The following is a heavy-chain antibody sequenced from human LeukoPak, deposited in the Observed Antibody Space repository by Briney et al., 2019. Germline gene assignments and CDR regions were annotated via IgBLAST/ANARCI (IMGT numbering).Heavy chain of an antibody. CDR3: ATTTYFSGSGSFYSY. Sequence: GGSLRLSCAASGFSFSSNWMHWVRQVPGKGLVWVSRINSDGSVINYADSVKGRFTISRDNARNTLYLQMSGPGGEDTAVYYCATTTYFSGSGSFYSYWGQGALVTVSS. CDR1: GFSFSSNW. J-gene: IGHJ4*02. V-gene: IGHV3-74*01. CDR2: INSDGSVI. D-gene: IGHD3-10*01.